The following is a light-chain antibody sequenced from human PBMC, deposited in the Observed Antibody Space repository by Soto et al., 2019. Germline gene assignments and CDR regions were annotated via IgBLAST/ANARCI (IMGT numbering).Light chain of an antibody. CDR1: SSNIGKNY. J-gene: IGLJ2*01. V-gene: IGLV1-51*01. CDR3: GTWDTSLSAVV. CDR2: DNN. Sequence: QPVVTQPPSVSAAPGQNVTISCSGSSSNIGKNYVSWYQRLPGTAPKLLIYDNNERSSGIPDRFSGSKSGTSATLGIAGLQTGDEADYYCGTWDTSLSAVVFGGGTKVTV.